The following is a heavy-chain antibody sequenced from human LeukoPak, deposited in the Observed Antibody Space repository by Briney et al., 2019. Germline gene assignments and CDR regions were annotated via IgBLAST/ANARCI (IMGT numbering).Heavy chain of an antibody. D-gene: IGHD2-15*01. J-gene: IGHJ5*02. V-gene: IGHV4-59*12. Sequence: SETLSLTCTVSGGSISSYYWSWIRQPPGKGLEWIGYIYYSGSTNYNPSPKSRVTISVDTSKNQFSLKLRSVRAADTAIYYCARDRELYCSGGSCYSAWFDPWGQGTLVTVSS. CDR1: GGSISSYY. CDR2: IYYSGST. CDR3: ARDRELYCSGGSCYSAWFDP.